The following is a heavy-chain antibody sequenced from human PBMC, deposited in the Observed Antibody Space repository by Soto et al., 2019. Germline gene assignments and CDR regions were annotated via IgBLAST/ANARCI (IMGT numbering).Heavy chain of an antibody. CDR2: IYYSGST. V-gene: IGHV4-31*03. CDR3: AASPYDILTGYSGWFDP. CDR1: GGSIRSGGYY. Sequence: QVQLQETGPGLVKPSQTLSITCTVSGGSIRSGGYYWSWIRQHPGKGLEWIGYIYYSGSTYYNPSLKSRVTISVDTSKNQFSLKLSSVTAADTAVYYCAASPYDILTGYSGWFDPWGQGTLVTVSS. J-gene: IGHJ5*02. D-gene: IGHD3-9*01.